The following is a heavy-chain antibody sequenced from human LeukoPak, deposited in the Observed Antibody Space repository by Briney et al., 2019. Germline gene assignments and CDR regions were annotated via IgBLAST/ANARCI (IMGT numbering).Heavy chain of an antibody. V-gene: IGHV4-39*01. CDR2: IYNSGST. CDR3: ARHDWGSFYSFDT. J-gene: IGHJ5*02. CDR1: AGSVSSSDYY. D-gene: IGHD3-16*01. Sequence: SETLSLTCSVSAGSVSSSDYYWDWIRQPPGKGLEWIGTIYNSGSTSYNPSLKSRVTISVDTSKNQCSLKLTYVTAADTAIYYCARHDWGSFYSFDTWDQGTLVTVSS.